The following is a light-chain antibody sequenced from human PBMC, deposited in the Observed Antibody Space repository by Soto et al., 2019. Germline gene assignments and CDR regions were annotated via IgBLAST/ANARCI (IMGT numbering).Light chain of an antibody. J-gene: IGLJ1*01. CDR2: DND. CDR3: GTWDSSLSAYV. V-gene: IGLV1-51*01. CDR1: SSNIRNNY. Sequence: QSALTQPPSVSAAPRQEVTISCSGSSSNIRNNYVSWYQQLPGTAPKLLIYDNDKRPSGIPDRFSGSKSGTSATLGITGLQTGDEADYYCGTWDSSLSAYVFGTGTKVTVL.